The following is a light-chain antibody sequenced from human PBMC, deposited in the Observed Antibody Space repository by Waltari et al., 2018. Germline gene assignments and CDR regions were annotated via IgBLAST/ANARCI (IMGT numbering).Light chain of an antibody. Sequence: IQMTQPPSSLSASVGDRVTITCRATQAISSALAWYQQKPGNAPKLLVFAASRLESGVPSRFRGSGSGTDFTLTISSLQPEAFATYYCQQYYSTFSCSFGGETKV. CDR3: QQYYSTFSCS. CDR2: AAS. CDR1: QAISSA. V-gene: IGKV1-NL1*01. J-gene: IGKJ4*01.